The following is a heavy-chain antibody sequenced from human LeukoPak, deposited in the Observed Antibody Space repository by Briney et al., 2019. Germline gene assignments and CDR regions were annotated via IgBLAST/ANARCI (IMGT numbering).Heavy chain of an antibody. Sequence: ASVKVSCKAPGYTFTGYYMHWVRQAPGQGLEWMGWINPNNGGTNYAQKFQGRVSMTRDTSISTAYMELSRLRADDTAVYYCARDEDSSGYYYVIDYWGQGTLVTVSS. J-gene: IGHJ4*02. D-gene: IGHD3-22*01. CDR3: ARDEDSSGYYYVIDY. V-gene: IGHV1-2*02. CDR2: INPNNGGT. CDR1: GYTFTGYY.